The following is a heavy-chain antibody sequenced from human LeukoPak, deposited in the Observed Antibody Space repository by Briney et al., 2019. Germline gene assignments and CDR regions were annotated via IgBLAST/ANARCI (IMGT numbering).Heavy chain of an antibody. CDR2: IITIIGIA. CDR1: GGTFSSYT. CDR3: ASAPGSTSQNWCVP. Sequence: SVKVSCKASGGTFSSYTISWVAQAPGQRLEWMGRIITIIGIADYAQKFPGRVTITADKSTRTATMELSSPRSADPPVYDCASAPGSTSQNWCVPWGERPRDTVS. J-gene: IGHJ5*02. D-gene: IGHD2-2*01. V-gene: IGHV1-69*02.